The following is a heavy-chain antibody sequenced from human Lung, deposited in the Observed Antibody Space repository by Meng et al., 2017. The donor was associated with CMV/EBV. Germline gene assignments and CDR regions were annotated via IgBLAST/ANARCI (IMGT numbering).Heavy chain of an antibody. CDR1: TFSSYW. D-gene: IGHD3-3*01. CDR3: ARGMVWYYDFWSGYSHFDY. J-gene: IGHJ4*02. Sequence: TFSSYWMHGVRRTPGKGLVWVSRINSDRSSTSYADSVKGRFTISRDNAKNTLYLQMNSLRAEDTAVYYCARGMVWYYDFWSGYSHFDYWGQGTLVTVSS. CDR2: INSDRSST. V-gene: IGHV3-74*01.